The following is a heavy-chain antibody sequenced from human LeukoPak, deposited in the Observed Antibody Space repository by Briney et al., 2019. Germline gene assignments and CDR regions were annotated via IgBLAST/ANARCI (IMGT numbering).Heavy chain of an antibody. D-gene: IGHD3-3*01. V-gene: IGHV3-23*01. CDR3: ARYYDFWSGYYSFDY. CDR1: GFAFSNFA. J-gene: IGHJ4*02. Sequence: GGSLRLSCAASGFAFSNFAMSWVRQAPGKGLEWVSAMSGSGYYTYYADSVKGRFTISRDNSKNTLYLQMNSLRAEDTAVYYCARYYDFWSGYYSFDYWGQGTLVTVSS. CDR2: MSGSGYYT.